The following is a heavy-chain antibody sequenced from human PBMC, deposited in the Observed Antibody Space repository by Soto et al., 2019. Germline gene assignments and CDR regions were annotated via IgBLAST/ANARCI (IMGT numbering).Heavy chain of an antibody. CDR3: ARDRWGSYSFDS. J-gene: IGHJ5*01. CDR2: IIPVFGTA. CDR1: GGVFRNYA. Sequence: QVQLVQSGAEVKKPGSSVKVSCKASGGVFRNYAINWVRQAPGQGLEWIGGIIPVFGTADYPQKYQGRVIITADESTITAYMELTSLKTEDTAVYFCARDRWGSYSFDSWGQGTLVTVAS. V-gene: IGHV1-69*01. D-gene: IGHD1-26*01.